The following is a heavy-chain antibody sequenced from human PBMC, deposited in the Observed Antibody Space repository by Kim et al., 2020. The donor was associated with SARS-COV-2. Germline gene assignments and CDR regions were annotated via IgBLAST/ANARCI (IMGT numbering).Heavy chain of an antibody. CDR1: GGSISSSNW. J-gene: IGHJ6*02. D-gene: IGHD6-13*01. CDR2: IYHSGST. Sequence: SETLSLTCAVSGGSISSSNWWSWVRQPPGKGLEWIGEIYHSGSTNYNPSLKSRVTISVDKSKNQFSLKLSSVTAADTAVYYCARLVGQLKNYYYYGMDVWGQGTTVTVSS. CDR3: ARLVGQLKNYYYYGMDV. V-gene: IGHV4-4*02.